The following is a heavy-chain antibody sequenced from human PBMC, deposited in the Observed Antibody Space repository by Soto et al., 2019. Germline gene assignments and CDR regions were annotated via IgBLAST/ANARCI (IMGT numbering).Heavy chain of an antibody. D-gene: IGHD3-10*01. CDR1: GDTFTNFG. Sequence: ASVTVSCQTSGDTFTNFGLSWVRQAPGQGLEWMGWIATYNSNRNLAQKFQGRLTLTTETSTSTAYMELKSLGYEDTAVYYCARVVRGVVNWFDPWG. J-gene: IGHJ5*02. CDR3: ARVVRGVVNWFDP. V-gene: IGHV1-18*01. CDR2: IATYNSNR.